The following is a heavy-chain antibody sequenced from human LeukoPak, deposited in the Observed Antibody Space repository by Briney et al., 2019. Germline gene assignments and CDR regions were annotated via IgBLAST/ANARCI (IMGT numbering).Heavy chain of an antibody. CDR2: IYTSGST. CDR3: ARDRIVVVPAARNDAFDI. D-gene: IGHD2-2*01. J-gene: IGHJ3*02. CDR1: GGSISSYY. Sequence: SETLSLTCTVSGGSISSYYWSWIRQPAGKGPEWIGRIYTSGSTNYNPSLKSRVTMSVDTCKNQFSLKLSSVTAADTAVYYCARDRIVVVPAARNDAFDIWGQGTMVTVSS. V-gene: IGHV4-4*07.